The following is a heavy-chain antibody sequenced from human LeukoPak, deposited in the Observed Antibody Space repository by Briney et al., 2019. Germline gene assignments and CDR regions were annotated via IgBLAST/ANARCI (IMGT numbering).Heavy chain of an antibody. CDR3: ARAVAVAGTLSFDY. CDR1: GGSFSGYY. D-gene: IGHD6-19*01. CDR2: INHSGST. Sequence: PSETLSLTCAVYGGSFSGYYWSWIRQPPGKGLEWIREINHSGSTNYNPSLKSRVTISVDTSKNQFSLKLSSVTAADTAVYYCARAVAVAGTLSFDYWGQGTLVTVSS. J-gene: IGHJ4*02. V-gene: IGHV4-34*01.